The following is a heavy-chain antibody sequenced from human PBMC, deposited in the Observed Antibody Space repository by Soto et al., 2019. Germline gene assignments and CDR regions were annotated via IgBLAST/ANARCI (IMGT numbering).Heavy chain of an antibody. V-gene: IGHV3-49*03. D-gene: IGHD4-17*01. J-gene: IGHJ1*01. Sequence: EVQLVESGGGLVQPGLSLRLSCTASGFTFGDYAMSWFRQAPGKGLEWVGFIRSKAYGGTTEYAASVKGRFTISRDDSKSIAYLQMNSLKTEDTAVYYCTKDHGDYVRDFQHCGQGTLLTVSS. CDR1: GFTFGDYA. CDR2: IRSKAYGGTT. CDR3: TKDHGDYVRDFQH.